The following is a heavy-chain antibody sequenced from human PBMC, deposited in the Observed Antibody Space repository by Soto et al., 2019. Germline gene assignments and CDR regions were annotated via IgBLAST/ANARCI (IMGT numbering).Heavy chain of an antibody. J-gene: IGHJ5*02. CDR1: GVTFTNFA. V-gene: IGHV3-23*01. CDR3: AKGSWVHHGSEGGNWRDP. D-gene: IGHD3-10*01. CDR2: ISHSGSST. Sequence: EVQLLESGGGLVQPGGSLRLSCAASGVTFTNFAMNWVRQAPGKGLEWVAGISHSGSSTYYADSVKGRFTVSKDNSMDTQNLQRNSLTADATAVYYCAKGSWVHHGSEGGNWRDPWGQGTLVTVSS.